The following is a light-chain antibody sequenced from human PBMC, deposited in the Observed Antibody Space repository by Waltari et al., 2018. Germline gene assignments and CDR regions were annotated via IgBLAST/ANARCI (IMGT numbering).Light chain of an antibody. CDR2: DVD. Sequence: QSALTQPRSVSGSPGQSVTLSCTGTSSAVGGYDYVSWYHKHPGKAPKLIISDVDKRPSGVSDRFSGSKSGNTASLTISGLQIDDEATYYCCSFAGNYTLLFGGGTNLTVL. V-gene: IGLV2-11*01. CDR1: SSAVGGYDY. CDR3: CSFAGNYTLL. J-gene: IGLJ2*01.